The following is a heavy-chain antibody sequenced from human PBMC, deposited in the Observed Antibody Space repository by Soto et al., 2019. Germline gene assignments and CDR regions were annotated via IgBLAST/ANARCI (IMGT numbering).Heavy chain of an antibody. J-gene: IGHJ3*02. D-gene: IGHD3-10*01. CDR2: IGALVSTA. V-gene: IGHV3-23*01. CDR3: AKDSGLPDFGLVIHDFDI. CDR1: GFTFRDFA. Sequence: PGGSLRLSCAASGFTFRDFAMSWVRQSPGRGLEWVSTIGALVSTAFYADSVRGRFTISRDNSNNILYLQMNSLRAEDTAVYYCAKDSGLPDFGLVIHDFDIRDHGTLDTLSS.